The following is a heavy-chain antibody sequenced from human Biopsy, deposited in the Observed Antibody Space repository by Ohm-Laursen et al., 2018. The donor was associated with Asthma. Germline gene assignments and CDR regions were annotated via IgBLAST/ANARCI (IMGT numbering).Heavy chain of an antibody. CDR2: ISVYNGNT. V-gene: IGHV1-18*01. D-gene: IGHD3-10*01. J-gene: IGHJ6*02. CDR3: ARAVDYSHYYGIDV. CDR1: GYTFNSAG. Sequence: ASVKVSCKTSGYTFNSAGITWVRQAPGQGLEWMGWISVYNGNTKVAQKLQDRVTMITDASASTAYMELRSLRSDDTAVYFCARAVDYSHYYGIDVWGQGTTVTVS.